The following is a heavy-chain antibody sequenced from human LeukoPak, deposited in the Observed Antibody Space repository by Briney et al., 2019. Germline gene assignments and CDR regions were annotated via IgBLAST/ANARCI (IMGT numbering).Heavy chain of an antibody. Sequence: PGGSLRLSCAACGLSLSDYSMNWVRQAPGKGLEWISYMSSSGATIFYAESVRGRYTISRDSGKNSLSLQMNSLRDEDTAVYFCARAANSGTFRGYIDFWGQGILVTVSS. J-gene: IGHJ4*02. CDR3: ARAANSGTFRGYIDF. V-gene: IGHV3-48*02. D-gene: IGHD1-26*01. CDR1: GLSLSDYS. CDR2: MSSSGATI.